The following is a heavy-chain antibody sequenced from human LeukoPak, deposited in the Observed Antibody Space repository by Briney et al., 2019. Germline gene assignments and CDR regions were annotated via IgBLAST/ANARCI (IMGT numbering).Heavy chain of an antibody. V-gene: IGHV1-2*02. Sequence: ASVKVSCKASGYTFTGYYMHWVQQAPGQGLEWMGWINPNSGGTNYAQKFQGRVTMTRDTSISTAYMELSRLRSDDTAVYYCATEGKIVRGVYTDYWGQGTLVTVSS. CDR3: ATEGKIVRGVYTDY. D-gene: IGHD3-10*02. CDR2: INPNSGGT. CDR1: GYTFTGYY. J-gene: IGHJ4*02.